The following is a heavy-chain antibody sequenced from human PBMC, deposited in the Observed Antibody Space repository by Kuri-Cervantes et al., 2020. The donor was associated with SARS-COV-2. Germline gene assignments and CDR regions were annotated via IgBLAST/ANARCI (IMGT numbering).Heavy chain of an antibody. Sequence: ESLKISCTVSGGSISSSSYYWGWIRQPPGKGLEWIGSIYYSGSTYYNPSLKSRVTISVDTSKNQFSLKLSSVTAADTAVYYCARGREIWGVVVVPAAPFDYWGQGTLVTVSS. D-gene: IGHD2-2*01. CDR2: IYYSGST. V-gene: IGHV4-39*01. J-gene: IGHJ4*02. CDR3: ARGREIWGVVVVPAAPFDY. CDR1: GGSISSSSYY.